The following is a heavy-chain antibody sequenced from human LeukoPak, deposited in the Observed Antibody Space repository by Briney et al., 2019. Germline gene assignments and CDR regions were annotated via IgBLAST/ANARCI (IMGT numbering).Heavy chain of an antibody. Sequence: SQTLSLTCTVSGGSISSSSYYWGWIRQPPGKGLEWIGSIYYSGSTYYNPSLKSRVTISVDTSKNQFSLKLSSVTAADTAVYYCAREPYCSSTSCQLNNWFDPWGQGTLVTVSS. CDR2: IYYSGST. CDR3: AREPYCSSTSCQLNNWFDP. V-gene: IGHV4-39*02. D-gene: IGHD2-2*01. J-gene: IGHJ5*02. CDR1: GGSISSSSYY.